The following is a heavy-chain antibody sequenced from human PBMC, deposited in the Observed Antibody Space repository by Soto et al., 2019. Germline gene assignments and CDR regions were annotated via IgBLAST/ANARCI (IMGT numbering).Heavy chain of an antibody. CDR2: IYNSETA. V-gene: IGHV4-30-4*01. D-gene: IGHD3-16*01. CDR3: ARDGGAFAVGT. CDR1: GGSISSVDYY. J-gene: IGHJ5*02. Sequence: QVQLQESGPGLVKPSETLSLTCTVSGGSISSVDYYWSWIRQPPGKGLEWIGYIYNSETAYYNPPLKSRVIISADTSKNQFSLKLSSLTAADTAVYYCARDGGAFAVGTWGQGTLVTVSS.